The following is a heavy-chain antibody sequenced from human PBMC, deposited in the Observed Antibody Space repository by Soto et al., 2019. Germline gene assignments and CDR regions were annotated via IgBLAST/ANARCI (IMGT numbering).Heavy chain of an antibody. D-gene: IGHD3-9*01. CDR1: GYTFTSYA. CDR2: INAGNGNT. J-gene: IGHJ3*02. Sequence: ASVKVSCKASGYTFTSYAMHWVRQAPGQRLEWMGWINAGNGNTKYSQKFQGRVTITRDTSASTAYMELSSLRSEDTAVYYCAGQIGLDIFMAYDIWGQGTMVTVSS. CDR3: AGQIGLDIFMAYDI. V-gene: IGHV1-3*01.